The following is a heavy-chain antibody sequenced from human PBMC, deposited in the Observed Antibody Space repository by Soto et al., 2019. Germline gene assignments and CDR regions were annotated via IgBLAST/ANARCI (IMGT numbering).Heavy chain of an antibody. J-gene: IGHJ5*02. V-gene: IGHV1-69*08. CDR1: GGTFSSYT. Sequence: QVQLVQSGAEVKKPGSSVKVSCTASGGTFSSYTISWVRQAPGQGLEWMGRIIPILGIANYAQKFQGRVTITADKSTSTAYMELSSLRSEDTAVYYCAREIGDDYIWGSYRPNWFDPWGQGTLVTVSS. CDR3: AREIGDDYIWGSYRPNWFDP. CDR2: IIPILGIA. D-gene: IGHD3-16*02.